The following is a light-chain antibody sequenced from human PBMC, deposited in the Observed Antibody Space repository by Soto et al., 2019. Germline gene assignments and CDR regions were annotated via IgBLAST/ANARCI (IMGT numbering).Light chain of an antibody. J-gene: IGLJ2*01. CDR3: NSFAGATHVV. CDR1: RNDVGGYNY. CDR2: EVN. V-gene: IGLV2-8*01. Sequence: QSALTQPPSASGSPGQSVTITCTGTRNDVGGYNYVSWYQQHPGKAPKLMIYEVNKRPSGVPDRFSGSKSGNTASLTVSGLQADDEADYYCNSFAGATHVVFGGGTKLTVL.